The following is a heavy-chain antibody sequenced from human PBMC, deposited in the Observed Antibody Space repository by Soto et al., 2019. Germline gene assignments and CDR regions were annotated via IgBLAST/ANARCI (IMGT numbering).Heavy chain of an antibody. CDR3: AKGSSGGWYEGQFDY. J-gene: IGHJ4*02. D-gene: IGHD6-19*01. V-gene: IGHV1-18*01. CDR1: GYSFTSYA. CDR2: ISGYNGNT. Sequence: QVQLVQSGAEVRKPGASVKVSCKASGYSFTSYAIIWVRQAPGQGLEWMGWISGYNGNTKYAQKLQGRVSMTTDTSTSTAYMELRSPRSDDTAGYYCAKGSSGGWYEGQFDYWGQGTPVTVSS.